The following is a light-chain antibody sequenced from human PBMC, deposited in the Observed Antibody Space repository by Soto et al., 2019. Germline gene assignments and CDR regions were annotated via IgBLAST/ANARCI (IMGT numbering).Light chain of an antibody. Sequence: PGERATLSCRASQSVSSSYLAWYQQKPGQAPRLLIYGASNRATGIPDRFSGSGSGTDFTLTISRLEPEDFAVYYCQQYGSSGTFGQGTKVDIK. V-gene: IGKV3-20*01. CDR2: GAS. CDR3: QQYGSSGT. J-gene: IGKJ1*01. CDR1: QSVSSSY.